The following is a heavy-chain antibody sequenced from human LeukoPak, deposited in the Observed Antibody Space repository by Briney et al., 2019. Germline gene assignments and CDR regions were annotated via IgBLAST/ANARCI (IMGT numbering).Heavy chain of an antibody. CDR2: FSADNDNT. Sequence: ASVKVSCKASGYTLSNYGMNWGRQAPGQGLEWMGWFSADNDNTKYAQKVQGRVTMTIDTSTNTAYMELRSLRSEDTAVYYCARGRISRTRYYYYYYMDVWGKGATVTVSS. CDR3: ARGRISRTRYYYYYYMDV. J-gene: IGHJ6*03. V-gene: IGHV1-18*01. D-gene: IGHD2-21*01. CDR1: GYTLSNYG.